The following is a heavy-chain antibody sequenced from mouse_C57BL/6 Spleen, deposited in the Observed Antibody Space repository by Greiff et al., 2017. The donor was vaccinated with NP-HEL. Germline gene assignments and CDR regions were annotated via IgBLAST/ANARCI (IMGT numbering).Heavy chain of an antibody. CDR3: ASSLGSHSFDY. V-gene: IGHV1-52*01. D-gene: IGHD1-1*01. J-gene: IGHJ2*01. Sequence: QVQLQQPGAELVRPGSSVKLSCKASGYTFTSYWMHWVKQRPIQGLEWIGNIDPSDSETHYNQKFKDKATLTVDKSSSTAYMQLSSLTSEDSAVYYLASSLGSHSFDYWGQGTTLTVSS. CDR1: GYTFTSYW. CDR2: IDPSDSET.